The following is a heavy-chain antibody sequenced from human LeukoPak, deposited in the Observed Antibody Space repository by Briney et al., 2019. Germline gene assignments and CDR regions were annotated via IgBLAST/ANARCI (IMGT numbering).Heavy chain of an antibody. V-gene: IGHV3-48*03. CDR1: GFTFSACE. D-gene: IGHD3-10*01. Sequence: GGSLRLSCALSGFTFSACELTWVRQAPGKGLEWVSYISRSGSTRYYADSVKGRFTISRDKAKNSLYLQMNSLRAEDTAVYYCARVATMVRVPLDALDIWGQGTMVSVSS. J-gene: IGHJ3*02. CDR2: ISRSGSTR. CDR3: ARVATMVRVPLDALDI.